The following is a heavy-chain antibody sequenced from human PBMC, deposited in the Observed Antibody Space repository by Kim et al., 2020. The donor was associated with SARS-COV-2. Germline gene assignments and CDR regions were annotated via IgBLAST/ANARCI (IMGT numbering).Heavy chain of an antibody. V-gene: IGHV1-69*13. CDR1: GGTFSSYA. Sequence: SVKVSCKASGGTFSSYAISWVRQAPGQGLEWMGGIITIFGTANYAQKFQGRVTITADESTSTAYMELSSLRSEDTAVYYCAREGRYDFWSGYYTPPPDYYYGMDVWGQGTTVTVSS. J-gene: IGHJ6*02. D-gene: IGHD3-3*01. CDR2: IITIFGTA. CDR3: AREGRYDFWSGYYTPPPDYYYGMDV.